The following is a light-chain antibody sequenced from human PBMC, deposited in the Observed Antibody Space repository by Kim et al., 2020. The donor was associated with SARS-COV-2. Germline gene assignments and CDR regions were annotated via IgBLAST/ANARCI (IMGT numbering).Light chain of an antibody. CDR2: GAS. J-gene: IGKJ2*01. CDR1: QSVGSNY. V-gene: IGKV3-20*01. Sequence: LSPGERATLSCRASQSVGSNYLAWYQQKPGQAPRLVMYGASSRATDIPDRFSGSGSGTDFTLTINRLEPEDFAVYYCHQYGDSPDTFGQGTKLEI. CDR3: HQYGDSPDT.